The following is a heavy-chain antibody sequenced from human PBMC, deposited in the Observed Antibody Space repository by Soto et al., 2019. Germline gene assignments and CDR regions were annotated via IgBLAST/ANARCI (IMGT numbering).Heavy chain of an antibody. CDR2: IYHSGST. CDR1: GGSISSGGYS. V-gene: IGHV4-30-2*01. J-gene: IGHJ4*02. D-gene: IGHD4-4*01. Sequence: QLQLQESGSGLVKPSQTLSLTCAVSGGSISSGGYSWSWIRQPPGKGLEWIGYIYHSGSTYYNPSPTRRVTISVARSKNQFSLTLSSVTAAATAVYYCARGVTTVTTLDYWGQGTLVTVSS. CDR3: ARGVTTVTTLDY.